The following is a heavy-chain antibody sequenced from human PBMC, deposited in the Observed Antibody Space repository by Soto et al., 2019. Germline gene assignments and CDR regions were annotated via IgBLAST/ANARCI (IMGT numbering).Heavy chain of an antibody. V-gene: IGHV3-23*01. J-gene: IGHJ4*02. CDR2: ISSSGGHT. D-gene: IGHD1-1*01. CDR3: QKPGICTSYGGTDY. CDR1: GFTFSNYA. Sequence: PGGSLRLSCAASGFTFSNYAMNWVRQAPGKGLEWVSVISSSGGHTYYADSVKGRFTISRDNSKNTLFLQINSLRAEDTAIYYCQKPGICTSYGGTDYWGQGTLVTVSS.